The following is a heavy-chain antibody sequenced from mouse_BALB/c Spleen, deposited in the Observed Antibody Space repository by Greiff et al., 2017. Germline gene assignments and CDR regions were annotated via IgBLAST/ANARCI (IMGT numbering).Heavy chain of an antibody. CDR1: GYTFTSYW. V-gene: IGHV1-7*01. J-gene: IGHJ3*01. CDR2: INPSTGYT. Sequence: VQLQQSGAELAKPGASVKMSCKASGYTFTSYWMHWVKQRPGQGLEWIGYINPSTGYTEYNQKFKDKATLTADKSSSTAYMQLSSLTSEDSAVYYCARKGIYYGSSSWFAYWGQGTLVTVSA. D-gene: IGHD1-1*01. CDR3: ARKGIYYGSSSWFAY.